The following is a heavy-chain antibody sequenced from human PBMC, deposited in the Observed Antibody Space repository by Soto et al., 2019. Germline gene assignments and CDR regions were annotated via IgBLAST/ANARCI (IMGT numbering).Heavy chain of an antibody. CDR3: VGRDDVFWTDYPEFDT. V-gene: IGHV1-18*04. D-gene: IGHD3-3*01. CDR2: ISPNSGRP. Sequence: ASVKVSCKASGYTFTKYDISWVRQAPGQGLEWLGLISPNSGRPSYAQKFEGRVTMTTDTSTTTAYLELRSLRSDDTAVYYCVGRDDVFWTDYPEFDTWGPGTLVT. CDR1: GYTFTKYD. J-gene: IGHJ4*02.